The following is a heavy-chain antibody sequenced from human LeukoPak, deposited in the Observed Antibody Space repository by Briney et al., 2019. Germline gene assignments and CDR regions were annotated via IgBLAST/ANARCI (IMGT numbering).Heavy chain of an antibody. CDR3: AREAHYDSSGYYLGY. Sequence: GGSLRLSCAASGFTFSTYAVNWVRQAPGKGLEWVSYISSSGSTIYYADSVKGRFTISRDNAKNSLYLQMNSLRAEDTAVYYCAREAHYDSSGYYLGYWGQGTLVTVSS. J-gene: IGHJ4*02. V-gene: IGHV3-48*04. D-gene: IGHD3-22*01. CDR2: ISSSGSTI. CDR1: GFTFSTYA.